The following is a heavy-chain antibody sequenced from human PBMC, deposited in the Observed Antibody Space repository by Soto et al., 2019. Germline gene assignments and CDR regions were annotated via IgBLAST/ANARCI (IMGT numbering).Heavy chain of an antibody. V-gene: IGHV3-23*01. CDR1: GFPSSTYA. D-gene: IGHD3-16*02. CDR2: ISESGHHT. Sequence: DVQLLESGGGLVEPGGSLTLSCAAPGFPSSTYALNWVRQAPGKGPEWVSSISESGHHTHYADSVKGRFTISRDKSKNTLSLQMNSLRVDDTAIYYCTKSDGCGGCACYTGTYYYFDVWGRGTLVTVSS. CDR3: TKSDGCGGCACYTGTYYYFDV. J-gene: IGHJ2*01.